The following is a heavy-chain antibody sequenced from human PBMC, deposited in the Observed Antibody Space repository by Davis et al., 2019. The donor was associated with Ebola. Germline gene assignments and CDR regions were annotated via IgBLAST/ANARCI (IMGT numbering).Heavy chain of an antibody. CDR3: ARVDLMLFLNDWYFDL. V-gene: IGHV3-11*06. D-gene: IGHD2-21*01. Sequence: PGGSLRLSCAASGFTFSDYYMSWIRQAPGKGLEWVSYISSSSSYIYYADSVKGRFTISRDNAKNSLYLQMNSLRAEDTAVYYCARVDLMLFLNDWYFDLWGRGTLVTVSS. CDR2: ISSSSSYI. CDR1: GFTFSDYY. J-gene: IGHJ2*01.